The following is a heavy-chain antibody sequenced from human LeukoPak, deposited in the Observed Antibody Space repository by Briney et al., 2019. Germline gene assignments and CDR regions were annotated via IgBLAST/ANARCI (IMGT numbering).Heavy chain of an antibody. CDR1: GFTFSSYG. CDR3: AKDPAVVWFGSHPDY. Sequence: PGGSLRLSCAASGFTFSSYGMHWVRQAPGKGLEWVAVISYDGSNKYYADSVKGRFTISRDNSKNTLYLQMNSLRAEDTAVYYCAKDPAVVWFGSHPDYLGQGTLVTVSS. J-gene: IGHJ4*02. V-gene: IGHV3-30*18. CDR2: ISYDGSNK. D-gene: IGHD3-10*01.